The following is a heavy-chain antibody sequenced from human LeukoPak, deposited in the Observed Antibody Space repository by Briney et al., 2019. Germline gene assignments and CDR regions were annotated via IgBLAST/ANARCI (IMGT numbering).Heavy chain of an antibody. CDR2: ISGSGGST. Sequence: GASLRLSCAPSGFTFSSYAMSWVRQSPGNGLEWVSAISGSGGSTYYADSVKARFTISRDNSKNTLYLQMNSLRAEDTAVYYCAKDGGEVPAAIPYYFDYWGQGTLVTVSS. J-gene: IGHJ4*02. D-gene: IGHD2-2*01. CDR3: AKDGGEVPAAIPYYFDY. V-gene: IGHV3-23*01. CDR1: GFTFSSYA.